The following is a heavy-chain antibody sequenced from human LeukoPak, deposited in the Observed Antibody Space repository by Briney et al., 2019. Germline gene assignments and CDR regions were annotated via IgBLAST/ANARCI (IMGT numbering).Heavy chain of an antibody. CDR1: GYTFTSYY. Sequence: GASVKVSCKASGYTFTSYYMHWVRQVPGQGLEWMGLINPSGGSTYYVQKFLGRVSMTSDTSTNRVYMELSSLRSEDTAIYYCARGSYGSDNTYYFYGMDVWGKGTTVTVSS. V-gene: IGHV1-46*01. CDR2: INPSGGST. CDR3: ARGSYGSDNTYYFYGMDV. J-gene: IGHJ6*04. D-gene: IGHD3-10*01.